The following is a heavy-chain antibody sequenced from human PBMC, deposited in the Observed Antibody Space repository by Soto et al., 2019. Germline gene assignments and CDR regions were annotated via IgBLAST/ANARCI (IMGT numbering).Heavy chain of an antibody. V-gene: IGHV4-34*02. Sequence: QVQLQQWGAGLLKPSETLSLTCAVYGGSFSGYYWSWIRQPPGKGLEWIGDINHSGSTNYNPSLKSRVTVSVDTSKNQFSLKVSSVTAADTAVYYCATVGMDSSGNYYFDYWGQGTLVTVSS. D-gene: IGHD3-22*01. CDR2: INHSGST. J-gene: IGHJ4*02. CDR1: GGSFSGYY. CDR3: ATVGMDSSGNYYFDY.